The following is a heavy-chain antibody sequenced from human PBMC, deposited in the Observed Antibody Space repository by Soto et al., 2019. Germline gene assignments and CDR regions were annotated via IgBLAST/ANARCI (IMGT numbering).Heavy chain of an antibody. CDR2: IWYDGSNK. Sequence: VQLLESGGGLVQPGGSLRLSCAASGFTFSSYGMHWVRQAPGKGLEWVAVIWYDGSNKYYADSVKGRFTISRDNSKNTLYLQMNSLRAEDTAVYYCARDGIVATTNYYYYGMDVWGQGTTVTVSS. CDR3: ARDGIVATTNYYYYGMDV. V-gene: IGHV3-33*08. D-gene: IGHD5-12*01. CDR1: GFTFSSYG. J-gene: IGHJ6*02.